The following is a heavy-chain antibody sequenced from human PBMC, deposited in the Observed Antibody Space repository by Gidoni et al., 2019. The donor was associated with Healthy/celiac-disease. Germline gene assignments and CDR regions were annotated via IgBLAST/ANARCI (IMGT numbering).Heavy chain of an antibody. D-gene: IGHD5-18*01. Sequence: IRQPAGKGLEWIGRIYTSGSTNYNPSLKSRVTISVDTSKNQFSLKLSSVTAADTAVYYCARGPRGYSYGSHDYYYYGMDVWGQGTTVTVSS. CDR2: IYTSGST. V-gene: IGHV4-61*02. CDR3: ARGPRGYSYGSHDYYYYGMDV. J-gene: IGHJ6*02.